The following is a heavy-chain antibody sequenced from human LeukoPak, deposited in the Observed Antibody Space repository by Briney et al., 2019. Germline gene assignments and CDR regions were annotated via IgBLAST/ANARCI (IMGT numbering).Heavy chain of an antibody. J-gene: IGHJ3*02. CDR1: GGTFSSYA. CDR2: IIPIFGTA. D-gene: IGHD1-26*01. V-gene: IGHV1-69*05. CDR3: ARASGSYWAAGDAFDI. Sequence: GASVKVSCKASGGTFSSYAISWVRQDPGQGLEWMGRIIPIFGTASYAQKFQGRVTITTDESTSTAYMELSSLRSEDTAVYYCARASGSYWAAGDAFDIWGQGTMVTVSS.